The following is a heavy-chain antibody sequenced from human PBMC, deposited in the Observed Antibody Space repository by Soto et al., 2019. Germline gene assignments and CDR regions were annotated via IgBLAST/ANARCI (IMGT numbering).Heavy chain of an antibody. CDR1: GFTFSSYW. Sequence: EVQLVESGGGLVQPGGSLRLSCAASGFTFSSYWMSWVRQAPGKGLEWVANINQAGSEKNYVDSVKGRFTISRDNAKNSVSLQMNTLRAEDTAVYYCARQSAIRARFAPWGQGILVTVSS. CDR3: ARQSAIRARFAP. D-gene: IGHD6-6*01. CDR2: INQAGSEK. V-gene: IGHV3-7*03. J-gene: IGHJ5*02.